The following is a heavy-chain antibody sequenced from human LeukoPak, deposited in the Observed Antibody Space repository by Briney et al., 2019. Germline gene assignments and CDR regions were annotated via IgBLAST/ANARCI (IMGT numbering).Heavy chain of an antibody. Sequence: SETLSLTCAVSGYSISSGYYWGWIRQPPGKGLEWIGSIYHSGSTYYNPSLKSRVAISVDTSKNQFSLKLSSVTAADTAVYYCAREVGYYDILTGYLEPYMDVWGKGTTVTVSS. CDR3: AREVGYYDILTGYLEPYMDV. J-gene: IGHJ6*03. CDR2: IYHSGST. V-gene: IGHV4-38-2*02. CDR1: GYSISSGYY. D-gene: IGHD3-9*01.